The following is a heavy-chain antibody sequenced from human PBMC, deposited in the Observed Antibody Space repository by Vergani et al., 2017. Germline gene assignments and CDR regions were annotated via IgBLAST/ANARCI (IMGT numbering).Heavy chain of an antibody. D-gene: IGHD6-19*01. J-gene: IGHJ4*02. V-gene: IGHV4-34*01. CDR1: GGSFSGYY. CDR3: ASRYSSGCLGY. CDR2: INHSGNT. Sequence: QVQLQQWGAGLLKPSETLSLTCAVYGGSFSGYYWSWIRQPPGKGLEWIGEINHSGNTNYNPSLKSRVTISVDTSKNQLSLKLGSVTAADTAVYYWASRYSSGCLGYWGQGTLVTVSS.